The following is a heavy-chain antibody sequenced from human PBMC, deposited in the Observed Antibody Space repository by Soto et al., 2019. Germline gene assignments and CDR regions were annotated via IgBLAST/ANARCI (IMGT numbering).Heavy chain of an antibody. CDR1: RFTFSTYW. Sequence: EVQLVESGGGLVQPGGSLRLSCAASRFTFSTYWMSWVRQAPGKGLEWVANIQQDGSEKYYVDSAKGRFTISSDNAKNPLYLQRNSLRAEDSAVYYCARGGRIRASGWFDCWGQGTLVTVSS. CDR3: ARGGRIRASGWFDC. CDR2: IQQDGSEK. D-gene: IGHD6-19*01. J-gene: IGHJ4*02. V-gene: IGHV3-7*01.